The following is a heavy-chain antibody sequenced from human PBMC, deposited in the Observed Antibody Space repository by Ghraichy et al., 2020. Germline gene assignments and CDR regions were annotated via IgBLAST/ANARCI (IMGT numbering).Heavy chain of an antibody. CDR1: GGSFSGYY. CDR2: INHSGST. D-gene: IGHD3-22*01. J-gene: IGHJ4*02. Sequence: SETLSLTCAVYGGSFSGYYWSWIRQPPGKGLEWIGEINHSGSTNYNPSLKSRVTISVDTSKNQFSLKLSSVTAADTAVYYCARGRFLYYYDSSGYYLFDYWGQGTLVTVSS. CDR3: ARGRFLYYYDSSGYYLFDY. V-gene: IGHV4-34*01.